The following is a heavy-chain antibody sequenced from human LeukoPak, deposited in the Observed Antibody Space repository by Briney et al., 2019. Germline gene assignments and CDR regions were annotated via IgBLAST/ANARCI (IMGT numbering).Heavy chain of an antibody. CDR3: AREGYCSSTSCPYYFDY. CDR2: IIPIFGTA. Sequence: AASVKVSCKASGGTFSSYAISWVRQAPGQGLEWMGGIIPIFGTANYAQKFQGRVTITADESTSTAYMELSSLRSEDTAVYYCAREGYCSSTSCPYYFDYWGQGTLVTVSS. D-gene: IGHD2-2*01. J-gene: IGHJ4*02. CDR1: GGTFSSYA. V-gene: IGHV1-69*13.